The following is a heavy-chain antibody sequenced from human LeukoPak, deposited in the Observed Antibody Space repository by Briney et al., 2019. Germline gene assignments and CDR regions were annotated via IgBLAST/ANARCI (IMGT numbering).Heavy chain of an antibody. Sequence: GASVKVSCKASGYTFTGYYMHWVRQAPGQGLEWMGWINPYSGATSYAQKFQGRVTMTRDTSISTAYMDLSSLKSDDTAVYYCARAHIGNDLFIDYWGQGTLVTVSS. CDR2: INPYSGAT. V-gene: IGHV1-2*02. J-gene: IGHJ4*02. CDR1: GYTFTGYY. CDR3: ARAHIGNDLFIDY. D-gene: IGHD2-21*01.